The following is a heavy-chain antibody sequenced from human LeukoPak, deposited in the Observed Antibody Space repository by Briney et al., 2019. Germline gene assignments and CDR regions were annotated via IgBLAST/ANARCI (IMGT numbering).Heavy chain of an antibody. D-gene: IGHD6-19*01. CDR3: ITDGNTVAGHFDY. V-gene: IGHV3-15*01. J-gene: IGHJ4*02. CDR2: IKSKTDGETT. Sequence: GGSLRPSCAASGFTFNKAWMSWVRQAPGKGLEWVGRIKSKTDGETTDYAAPVKGRFTISRDESKNTLFLQMNSLKIEDTAVYFCITDGNTVAGHFDYWGQGTLVTVSS. CDR1: GFTFNKAW.